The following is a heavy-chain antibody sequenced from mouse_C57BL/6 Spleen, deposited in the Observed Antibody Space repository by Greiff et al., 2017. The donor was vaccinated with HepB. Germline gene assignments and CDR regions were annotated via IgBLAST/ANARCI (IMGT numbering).Heavy chain of an antibody. Sequence: EVQLQQSGPGLVKPSQSLSLTCSVTGYSITSGYYWNWIRQFPGNKLEWMGYISYDGSNNYNPSLKNRISITRDTSKNQFFLKLNSVTTEDTATYYCARGTRAGYFDVWGTGTTVTVSS. CDR3: ARGTRAGYFDV. CDR2: ISYDGSN. CDR1: GYSITSGYY. J-gene: IGHJ1*03. V-gene: IGHV3-6*01.